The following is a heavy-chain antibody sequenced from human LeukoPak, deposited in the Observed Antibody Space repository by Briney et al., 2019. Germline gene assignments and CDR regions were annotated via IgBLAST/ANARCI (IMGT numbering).Heavy chain of an antibody. J-gene: IGHJ4*02. CDR2: SSSCGSAI. D-gene: IGHD3-22*01. Sequence: GGSLRLSCAASGFTSSDYYMSWIRQAPGKGLEWVSYSSSCGSAIYYADSVKGRFTISRDNAKNSLYLQMNSLRAEDTAVYYCARDDYFDSSGPDYWGQGTLVTVSS. CDR3: ARDDYFDSSGPDY. CDR1: GFTSSDYY. V-gene: IGHV3-11*01.